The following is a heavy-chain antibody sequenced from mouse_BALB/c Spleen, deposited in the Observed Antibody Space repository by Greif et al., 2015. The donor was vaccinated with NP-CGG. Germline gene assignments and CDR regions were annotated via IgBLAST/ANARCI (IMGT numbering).Heavy chain of an antibody. J-gene: IGHJ1*01. D-gene: IGHD2-14*01. V-gene: IGHV2-2*02. CDR1: GFSLTSYG. CDR3: ARRYYRYDWYFDV. CDR2: IWSGGST. Sequence: VQLQQSGPGLVQPSQSLSITCTVSGFSLTSYGVHWVRQSPGKGLEWLGVIWSGGSTDYNAAFISRLSISKDNSKSXVFFKMNSLQANDTAMYYCARRYYRYDWYFDVWGAGTTVTVSS.